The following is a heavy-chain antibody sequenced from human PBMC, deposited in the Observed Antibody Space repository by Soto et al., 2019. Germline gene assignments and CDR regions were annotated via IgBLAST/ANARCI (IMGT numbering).Heavy chain of an antibody. CDR1: GAPINSGGYY. J-gene: IGHJ4*02. CDR3: ARVHSSSYHYFDY. V-gene: IGHV3-66*01. Sequence: ETLSLTCTVSGAPINSGGYYWSWVRQAPGKGLEWVSVIYSAGSADFADSVKVRFTLSRDNSKNTLYLQMSSLRAEDTAVYYCARVHSSSYHYFDYWGQGTVVTVSS. CDR2: IYSAGSA. D-gene: IGHD6-13*01.